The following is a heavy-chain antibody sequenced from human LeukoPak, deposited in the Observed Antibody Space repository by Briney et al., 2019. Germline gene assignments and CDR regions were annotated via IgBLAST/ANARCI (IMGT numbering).Heavy chain of an antibody. CDR1: GFTFSSYG. CDR3: AKEEEYSSPLFDY. J-gene: IGHJ4*02. CDR2: IRYDGSNK. D-gene: IGHD6-6*01. Sequence: PGGSLGLSCAASGFTFSSYGMHWVRQAPGKGLEWVAFIRYDGSNKYYADSVKGRFTISRDNSKNTLYLQMNSLRAEDTAVYYCAKEEEYSSPLFDYWGQGTLVTVSS. V-gene: IGHV3-30*02.